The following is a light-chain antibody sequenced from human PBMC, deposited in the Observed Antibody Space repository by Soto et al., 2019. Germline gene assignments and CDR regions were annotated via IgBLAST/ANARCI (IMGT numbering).Light chain of an antibody. CDR3: QQYGSSPPWT. Sequence: EIVLTQSPGTLSLSPGERATLSCRASQSVSSSYLAWYQQKPGQAPRLLIYGASSRATGIPDRFSGSGSGTDFTLTISSLEPDDFAVYCCQQYGSSPPWTFGQGTKVEIK. CDR1: QSVSSSY. CDR2: GAS. V-gene: IGKV3-20*01. J-gene: IGKJ1*01.